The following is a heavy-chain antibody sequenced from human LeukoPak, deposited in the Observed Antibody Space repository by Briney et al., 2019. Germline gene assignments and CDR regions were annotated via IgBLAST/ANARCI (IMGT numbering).Heavy chain of an antibody. Sequence: ASVKVSCKASGYTFTGYYMHWVRQAPGQGLEWMGRINPNSGGTNYAQKFQGRVTMTRDTSISTAYMELSRLRSDDTAVYYCARERYSYGQDAFDIWGQGTMVTVSS. V-gene: IGHV1-2*06. J-gene: IGHJ3*02. CDR2: INPNSGGT. CDR1: GYTFTGYY. D-gene: IGHD5-18*01. CDR3: ARERYSYGQDAFDI.